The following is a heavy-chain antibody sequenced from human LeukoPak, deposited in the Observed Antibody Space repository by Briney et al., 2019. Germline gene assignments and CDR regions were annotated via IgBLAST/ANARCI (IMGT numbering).Heavy chain of an antibody. CDR1: GYTFTGYY. J-gene: IGHJ4*02. D-gene: IGHD3-22*01. V-gene: IGHV1-2*04. CDR3: ATHDSSGYWVY. Sequence: ASVKVSCKASGYTFTGYYMHWVRQAPGQGLEWMGWINPNSGGTNYAQKFQGWVTMTRDTSISTAYMVLSRLRSDDTAVYYCATHDSSGYWVYWGQGTLVTVSS. CDR2: INPNSGGT.